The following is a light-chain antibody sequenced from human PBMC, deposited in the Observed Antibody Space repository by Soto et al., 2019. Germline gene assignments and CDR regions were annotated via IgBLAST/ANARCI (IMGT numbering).Light chain of an antibody. J-gene: IGLJ2*01. V-gene: IGLV2-11*01. CDR1: SSDVGGYNC. CDR2: DVS. CDR3: CSYAGSYTFVV. Sequence: QSALTQPRSVSGSPGQSVTISCTGTSSDVGGYNCVSWYQQHPGKAPKLMIYDVSQRPSGVPDRFSGSKSGNTASLTISGLPAEDEADYYCCSYAGSYTFVVFGGGTKLTVL.